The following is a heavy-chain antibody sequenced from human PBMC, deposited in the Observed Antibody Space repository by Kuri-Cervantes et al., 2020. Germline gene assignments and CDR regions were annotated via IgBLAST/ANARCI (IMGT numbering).Heavy chain of an antibody. CDR3: ARRHCSGGRCYSSYFDY. V-gene: IGHV4-34*01. J-gene: IGHJ4*02. Sequence: SETLSLTCAVYGGSFSGYYWSWIRQPPGTGLEWIGEINHSGSTNYNPSLKSRVTISVDTSKNQFSLKLSSVTAADTAAYYCARRHCSGGRCYSSYFDYWGQGTLVTVSS. D-gene: IGHD2-15*01. CDR2: INHSGST. CDR1: GGSFSGYY.